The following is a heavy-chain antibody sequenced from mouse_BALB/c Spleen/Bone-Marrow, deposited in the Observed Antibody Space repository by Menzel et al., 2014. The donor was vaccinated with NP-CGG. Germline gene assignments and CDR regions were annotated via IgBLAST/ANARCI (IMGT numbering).Heavy chain of an antibody. J-gene: IGHJ4*01. Sequence: KQSGSELVRPGASVKLSCKASGYTFXSYWMHWVKQRHGQGLEWIGNIYPGSGSTNYDEKFKSKGTLTVDTSSSTAYMHLSSLTSEDSAVYYCTRGYYPYYYAMDYWGQGTSVTVSS. D-gene: IGHD2-3*01. CDR2: IYPGSGST. V-gene: IGHV1S22*01. CDR1: GYTFXSYW. CDR3: TRGYYPYYYAMDY.